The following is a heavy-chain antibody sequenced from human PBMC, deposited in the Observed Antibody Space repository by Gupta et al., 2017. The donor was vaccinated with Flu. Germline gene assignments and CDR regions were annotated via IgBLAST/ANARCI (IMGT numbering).Heavy chain of an antibody. CDR2: ISGSGGST. J-gene: IGHJ4*02. CDR1: GFTFSSYH. Sequence: EVQRLESGGGLVQPGGSLSLSCAPSGFTFSSYHMGWGRQAPGKGLEWVSAISGSGGSTYYADSVKGRFTISRDNSKNTLYLQMNSLRAEDTAVYYCAKDLPITMIVVVAPYWGQGTLVTVSS. CDR3: AKDLPITMIVVVAPY. D-gene: IGHD3-22*01. V-gene: IGHV3-23*01.